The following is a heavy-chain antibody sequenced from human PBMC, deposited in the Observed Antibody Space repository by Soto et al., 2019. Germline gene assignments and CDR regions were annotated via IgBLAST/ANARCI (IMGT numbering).Heavy chain of an antibody. D-gene: IGHD2-15*01. J-gene: IGHJ4*02. CDR2: IYYSGST. CDR3: ARGLVVVDYFDY. CDR1: GGSISSGDYY. Sequence: SETLSLTCTVSGGSISSGDYYWSWIRQPPGKGLEWIGYIYYSGSTYYNPSLKSRVTISVDTSKNQFSLKLSSVTAADTAVYYCARGLVVVDYFDYWGQGTLVTVSS. V-gene: IGHV4-30-4*01.